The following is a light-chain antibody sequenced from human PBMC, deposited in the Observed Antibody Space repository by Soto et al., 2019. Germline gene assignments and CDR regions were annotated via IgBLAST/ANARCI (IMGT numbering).Light chain of an antibody. CDR2: MAS. Sequence: DIQMTQSPYILSASMGDRVTITCRASQSVSTWLAWYQQNPGKAPQVLISMASTLESGVPSRFSGSGSGTEFTLTISSLQPDDFATYYCQQYNSHSPWTFGQGTKVDI. J-gene: IGKJ1*01. CDR1: QSVSTW. V-gene: IGKV1-5*03. CDR3: QQYNSHSPWT.